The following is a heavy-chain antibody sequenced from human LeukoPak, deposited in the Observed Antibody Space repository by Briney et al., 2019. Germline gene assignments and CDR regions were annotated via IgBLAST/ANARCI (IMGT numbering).Heavy chain of an antibody. V-gene: IGHV1-2*02. CDR1: GYGFSDYY. Sequence: ASVKLSCKASGYGFSDYYMHWVRQAPGQGLEYMGWINPNSGDNSCAQKFQGRVSMTRDTSFTTLYMELTSLRSDDTAVYFCVRGGGIQSCGGKTCFRGFVYWGQGTLVTVSS. J-gene: IGHJ4*02. CDR3: VRGGGIQSCGGKTCFRGFVY. CDR2: INPNSGDN. D-gene: IGHD2-21*01.